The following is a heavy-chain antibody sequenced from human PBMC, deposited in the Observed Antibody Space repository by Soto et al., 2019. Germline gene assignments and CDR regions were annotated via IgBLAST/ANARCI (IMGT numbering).Heavy chain of an antibody. J-gene: IGHJ5*02. CDR3: AKGRSGGSLDWFDP. Sequence: GESLKISCAASGFTFTTYAMYWVRQAPGKGLEFVSCISGSGSGTYYADSVRGRFTTSRDNSKNTLYLQMNSLRAEDTAAYYCAKGRSGGSLDWFDPWGQGTLVTVSS. V-gene: IGHV3-23*01. CDR2: ISGSGSGT. CDR1: GFTFTTYA. D-gene: IGHD2-15*01.